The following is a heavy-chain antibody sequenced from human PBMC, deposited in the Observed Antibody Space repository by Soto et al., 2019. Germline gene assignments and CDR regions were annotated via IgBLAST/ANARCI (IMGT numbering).Heavy chain of an antibody. CDR3: ARTPEI. CDR1: GGSISSGGYS. Sequence: QLQLQESGSGLVKPSQTLSLTCAVSGGSISSGGYSWSWLRQPPGKGLEWIGYIYHSGSTYYNPSLNSRVTISVDRSKNQFSLKLSSVTAEDTAVYYWARTPEIWGQGTMVTVSS. J-gene: IGHJ3*02. CDR2: IYHSGST. V-gene: IGHV4-30-2*01.